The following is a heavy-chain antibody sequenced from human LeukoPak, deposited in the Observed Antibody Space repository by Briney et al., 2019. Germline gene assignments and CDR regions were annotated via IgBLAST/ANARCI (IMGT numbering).Heavy chain of an antibody. J-gene: IGHJ4*02. CDR2: IYPGDSHT. D-gene: IGHD5-12*01. CDR1: GDSFTSNW. CDR3: ARHGSGYEPDY. Sequence: KNGESLKISCKGSGDSFTSNWIGWVRQMPGKGLEWMGIIYPGDSHTRYSPSFQGQVTISVDKAINTVYLQWSSLKASDTAMYYCARHGSGYEPDYWGQGTLVTVSS. V-gene: IGHV5-51*01.